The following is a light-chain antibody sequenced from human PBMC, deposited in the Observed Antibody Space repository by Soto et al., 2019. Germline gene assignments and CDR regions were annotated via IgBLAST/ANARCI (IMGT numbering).Light chain of an antibody. Sequence: QLVLTQSPSASPSLGASVKLTCTLSSGHSSYAIAWHQQQPEKGPRYLMKLNSDGSHSKGDGIPDRFSGSSSVAERYLTISSLQSEDEADYYCETWGTGIQVFGTGTKLTVL. CDR3: ETWGTGIQV. CDR1: SGHSSYA. V-gene: IGLV4-69*01. CDR2: LNSDGSH. J-gene: IGLJ1*01.